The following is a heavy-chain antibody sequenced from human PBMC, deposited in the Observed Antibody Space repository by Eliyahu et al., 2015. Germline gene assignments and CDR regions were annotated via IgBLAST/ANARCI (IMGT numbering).Heavy chain of an antibody. CDR3: ARIKREWELLRNYYYYGMDV. D-gene: IGHD1-26*01. V-gene: IGHV2-70*01. CDR2: IDWDDDK. Sequence: QVTLRESGPALVKPTQTLTLTCTFSGFSLSTSGMCVSWIRQPPGKALEWLALIDWDDDKYYSTSLKTRLTISKDTSKNQVVLTMTNMDPVDTATYYCARIKREWELLRNYYYYGMDVWGQGTTVTVSS. J-gene: IGHJ6*02. CDR1: GFSLSTSGMC.